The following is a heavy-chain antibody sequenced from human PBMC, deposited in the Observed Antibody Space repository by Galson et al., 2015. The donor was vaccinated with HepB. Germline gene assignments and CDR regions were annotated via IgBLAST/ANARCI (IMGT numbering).Heavy chain of an antibody. CDR3: ARDRAVVSATGTGWFDP. D-gene: IGHD6-13*01. CDR2: ITAYNGNT. Sequence: SVKVSCKASASTFTTYAITWVRRAPGQGLEWMGWITAYNGNTNYAQKFQGRITMTTDTSTTTAYMELRSLRSDDTALYYCARDRAVVSATGTGWFDPWGQGTLVTVSS. V-gene: IGHV1-18*04. CDR1: ASTFTTYA. J-gene: IGHJ5*02.